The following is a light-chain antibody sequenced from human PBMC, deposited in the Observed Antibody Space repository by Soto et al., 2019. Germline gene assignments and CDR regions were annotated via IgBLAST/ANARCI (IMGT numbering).Light chain of an antibody. CDR1: QSVSSNY. Sequence: EIVLTQSPGTLSLSPGERATLSCRASQSVSSNYLAWYQQKPGQAPRLLIYDASSRATGIPDRFSGSGSGTDFTLIISRLQPEDFAVYYCQQYGSSPLTFGGGTKVEIK. CDR2: DAS. CDR3: QQYGSSPLT. J-gene: IGKJ4*01. V-gene: IGKV3-20*01.